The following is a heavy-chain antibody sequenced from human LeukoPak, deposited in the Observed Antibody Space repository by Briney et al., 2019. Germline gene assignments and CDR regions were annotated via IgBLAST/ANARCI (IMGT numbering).Heavy chain of an antibody. CDR2: IYTSGST. V-gene: IGHV4-4*07. D-gene: IGHD3-10*01. CDR3: ARGGLVRGTINSLIGFDI. CDR1: GGSISGYY. J-gene: IGHJ3*02. Sequence: SETLSLTCTVSGGSISGYYWSWIRQPAGKRLEWIGRIYTSGSTNYNPSLKRRVTMSVDTSKNQFSLQLNSVTPEDTALCYCARGGLVRGTINSLIGFDIWGQGIMVTVSS.